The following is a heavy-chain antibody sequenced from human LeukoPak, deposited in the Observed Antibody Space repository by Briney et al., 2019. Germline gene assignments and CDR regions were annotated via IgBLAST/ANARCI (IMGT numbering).Heavy chain of an antibody. CDR1: GGSISSGYY. CDR2: IYHSGST. D-gene: IGHD4-17*01. V-gene: IGHV4-38-2*02. J-gene: IGHJ4*02. Sequence: SETLSLTCTVSGGSISSGYYWGWIRQPPGKGLEWIGSIYHSGSTYYNPSLKSRVTISVDTSKNQLSLKLSSVTAADTAVYYCATGEFTVTTYWGQGTLVTVSS. CDR3: ATGEFTVTTY.